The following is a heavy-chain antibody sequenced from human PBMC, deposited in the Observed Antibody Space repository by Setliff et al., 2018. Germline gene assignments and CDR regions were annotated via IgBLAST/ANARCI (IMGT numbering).Heavy chain of an antibody. CDR3: ARKLGSSGWESLDAFDI. D-gene: IGHD6-19*01. J-gene: IGHJ3*02. CDR1: GYTFTSYG. V-gene: IGHV1-18*01. CDR2: ISAYNGNT. Sequence: ASVKVSCKASGYTFTSYGISWVRQAPGQGLEWMGWISAYNGNTNYAQKLQGRVTMTTDTSTSTAYMELRSLRSDDTAVYYCARKLGSSGWESLDAFDIWGQGTMVTVSS.